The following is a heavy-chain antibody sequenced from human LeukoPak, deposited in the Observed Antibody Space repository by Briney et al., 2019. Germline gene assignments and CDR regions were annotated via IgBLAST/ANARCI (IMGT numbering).Heavy chain of an antibody. V-gene: IGHV3-48*01. CDR3: AREVVTGLDY. Sequence: PGGSLRLSCAASGFTFSNYAMSWVRQAPGKGLEWVSYISSSSSTIYYADSVKGRFTISRDNAKNSLYLQMNSLRAEDTAVYYCAREVVTGLDYWGQGTLVTVSS. D-gene: IGHD4-23*01. J-gene: IGHJ4*02. CDR2: ISSSSSTI. CDR1: GFTFSNYA.